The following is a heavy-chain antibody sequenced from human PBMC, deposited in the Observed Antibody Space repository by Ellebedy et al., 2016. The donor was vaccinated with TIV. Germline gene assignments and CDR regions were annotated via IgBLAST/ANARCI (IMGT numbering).Heavy chain of an antibody. J-gene: IGHJ4*02. Sequence: GESLKISXGASGFIFNNYWMTWVRQVPGKGLEWVANINGDGSDKYYVDSVKGRFTISRDNAKNSLYLQMNSLRAEDTAVYYCARDVAMTPFDYWGQGTLVTVSS. D-gene: IGHD5-18*01. CDR2: INGDGSDK. CDR3: ARDVAMTPFDY. CDR1: GFIFNNYW. V-gene: IGHV3-7*03.